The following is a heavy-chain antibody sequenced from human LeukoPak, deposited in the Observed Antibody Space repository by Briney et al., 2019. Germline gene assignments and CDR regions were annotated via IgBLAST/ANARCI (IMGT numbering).Heavy chain of an antibody. CDR1: GFTFSDFW. CDR3: VRESRPGGAMGLYHNLDY. CDR2: IKEDGTEK. D-gene: IGHD1-1*01. V-gene: IGHV3-7*01. J-gene: IGHJ4*02. Sequence: GGSLRLSCAGSGFTFSDFWMTWVRQTPGKGLEWVANIKEDGTEKNLVDSVKGRFTISRDNTKNLLFLEMNNLRGDDTAIYYCVRESRPGGAMGLYHNLDYWGQGTLAAVSS.